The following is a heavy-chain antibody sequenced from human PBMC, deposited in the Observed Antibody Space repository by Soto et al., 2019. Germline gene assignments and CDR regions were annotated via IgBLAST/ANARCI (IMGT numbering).Heavy chain of an antibody. D-gene: IGHD6-13*01. Sequence: QVQLVESGGGLVQPGGSLRLSCAASGFTFSDYCMSWIRQAPGKGLEWVSYISSSGSTIYYADSVKGRFTISRDNAKNSLYLQMNSLRAEDTAVYYCARAVAAAGYYYYYYYYMDVWGKGTTVTVSS. CDR3: ARAVAAAGYYYYYYYYMDV. J-gene: IGHJ6*03. CDR1: GFTFSDYC. V-gene: IGHV3-11*01. CDR2: ISSSGSTI.